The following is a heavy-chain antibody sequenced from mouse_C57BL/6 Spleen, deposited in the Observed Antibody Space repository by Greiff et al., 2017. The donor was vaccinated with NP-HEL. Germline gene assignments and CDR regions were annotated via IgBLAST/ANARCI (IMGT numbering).Heavy chain of an antibody. V-gene: IGHV2-3*01. CDR2: IWGDGST. Sequence: VKLVESGPGLVAPSQSLSITCTVSGFSLTSYGVSWVRQPPGKGLEWLGVIWGDGSTNYHSALIYRLSISKDNSKSQVSLKLNSLQTDDTATYYCAKPGLGSYYYAMDYWGQGTSVTVSA. D-gene: IGHD4-1*01. J-gene: IGHJ4*01. CDR3: AKPGLGSYYYAMDY. CDR1: GFSLTSYG.